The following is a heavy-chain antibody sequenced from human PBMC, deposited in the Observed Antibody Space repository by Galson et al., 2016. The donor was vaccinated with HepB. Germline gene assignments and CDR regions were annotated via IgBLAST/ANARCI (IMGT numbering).Heavy chain of an antibody. CDR3: ARNVPVVTPWGY. V-gene: IGHV3-66*01. CDR2: IYSGGDT. J-gene: IGHJ4*02. D-gene: IGHD4-23*01. Sequence: SLRLSCAASGVTVGNNLMSWVRQAPGEGLEWVSLIYSGGDTVYADSVKGRFSISRDSSKNTLYLQMNGLRAEDTAVYYCARNVPVVTPWGYWGQGTLVSVSS. CDR1: GVTVGNNL.